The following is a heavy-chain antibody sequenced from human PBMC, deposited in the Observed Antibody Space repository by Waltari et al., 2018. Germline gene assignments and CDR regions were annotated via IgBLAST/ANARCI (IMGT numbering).Heavy chain of an antibody. CDR1: GFTFSRYW. Sequence: EEQLVESGGGLAQPGESLRLSCAASGFTFSRYWMDWVRQAPGKGLGWGSRSNSAGSSTTYADSVKGRFTISRDNGKNTLYVQMNRLRAEDTAVYYCARVATKTYSSPVPGRPYYYGMDVWGQGTTVTVSS. J-gene: IGHJ6*02. D-gene: IGHD3-22*01. CDR3: ARVATKTYSSPVPGRPYYYGMDV. CDR2: SNSAGSST. V-gene: IGHV3-74*01.